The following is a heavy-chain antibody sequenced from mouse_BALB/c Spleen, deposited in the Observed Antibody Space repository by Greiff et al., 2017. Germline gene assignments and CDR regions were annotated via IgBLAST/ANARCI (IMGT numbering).Heavy chain of an antibody. D-gene: IGHD1-1*01. J-gene: IGHJ3*01. CDR3: ARRYGSPFAY. Sequence: HLVESGGELVKPGGSLKLSCAASGFTFSSYGMSWVRQTPDKRLEWVATISSGGSYTYYPDSVKGRFTISRDNAKNTLYLQMSSLKSEDTAMYYCARRYGSPFAYWGQGTLVTVSA. CDR1: GFTFSSYG. CDR2: ISSGGSYT. V-gene: IGHV5-6*02.